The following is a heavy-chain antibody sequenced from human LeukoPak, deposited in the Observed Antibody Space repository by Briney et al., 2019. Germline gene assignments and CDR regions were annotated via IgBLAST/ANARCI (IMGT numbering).Heavy chain of an antibody. D-gene: IGHD2-15*01. CDR2: INSDGSST. Sequence: PGGSLRLSCAASGFTFSSYWMHWVRQAPGNGLVWVSRINSDGSSTSYADSVKGRFTISRDNAKNSLYLQMNSLRAEDMALYYCAKDIEGAFDIWGQGTMVTVSS. CDR3: AKDIEGAFDI. J-gene: IGHJ3*02. V-gene: IGHV3-74*01. CDR1: GFTFSSYW.